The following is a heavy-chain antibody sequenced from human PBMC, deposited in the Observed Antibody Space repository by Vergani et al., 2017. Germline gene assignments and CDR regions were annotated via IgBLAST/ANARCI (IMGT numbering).Heavy chain of an antibody. CDR3: ARDLGFWSGYSYYYYYGMDV. J-gene: IGHJ6*02. CDR2: IWYDGSNK. CDR1: GFTFSSYG. D-gene: IGHD3-3*01. Sequence: QVQLVESGGGVVQPGRSLRLSCAASGFTFSSYGMHWVRQAPGKGLEWVAVIWYDGSNKYYADSVKGRFTISRDNSKNTLYLQMNSLRAEDTAVYYCARDLGFWSGYSYYYYYGMDVWGQGP. V-gene: IGHV3-33*01.